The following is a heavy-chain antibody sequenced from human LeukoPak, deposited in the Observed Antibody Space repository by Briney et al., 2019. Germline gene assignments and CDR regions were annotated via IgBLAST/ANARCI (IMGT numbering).Heavy chain of an antibody. CDR2: ISAYNGNT. J-gene: IGHJ4*02. V-gene: IGHV1-18*01. CDR1: GYTFTSYG. CDR3: ARGRRWLVFSGSGAIFDY. D-gene: IGHD6-19*01. Sequence: HGASVTVSCKASGYTFTSYGISWVRQAPGQGLEWMGWISAYNGNTNYAQKLQGRVTMTTDTSTSTAYMELRSLRSDDTAVYYCARGRRWLVFSGSGAIFDYWGQGTLVTVSS.